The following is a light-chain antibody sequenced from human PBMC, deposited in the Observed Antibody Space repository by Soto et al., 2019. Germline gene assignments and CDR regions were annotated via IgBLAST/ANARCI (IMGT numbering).Light chain of an antibody. V-gene: IGLV2-14*01. Sequence: QSARTQPASVSGSPGQSIIISCTGTSSDVGAYNYVSWYQQHPGKAPKLMIYEVSNRPSGVSNRFSASKSGNTASLTISGLQAEDEADYYCSSHSSSSTPYVFGSGTKVTVL. CDR2: EVS. J-gene: IGLJ1*01. CDR1: SSDVGAYNY. CDR3: SSHSSSSTPYV.